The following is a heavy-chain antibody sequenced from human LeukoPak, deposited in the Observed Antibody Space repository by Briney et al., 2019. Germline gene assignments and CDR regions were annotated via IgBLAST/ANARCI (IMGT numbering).Heavy chain of an antibody. D-gene: IGHD3-22*01. CDR2: ISWNSGSI. CDR3: AKDYDSSGYYLYYFDY. V-gene: IGHV3-9*01. Sequence: GGSLRLSCAASGFTFGSYAMSWVRQAPGKGLEWVSGISWNSGSIGYADSVKGRFTISRDNAKNSLYLQMNSLRAEDTALYYCAKDYDSSGYYLYYFDYWGQGTLVTVSS. J-gene: IGHJ4*02. CDR1: GFTFGSYA.